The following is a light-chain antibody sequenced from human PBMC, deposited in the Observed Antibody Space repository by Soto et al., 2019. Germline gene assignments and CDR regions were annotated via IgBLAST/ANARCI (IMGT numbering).Light chain of an antibody. CDR2: ATS. V-gene: IGKV1D-16*01. CDR1: QAGINW. CDR3: QQYADKPPT. Sequence: DIQMTQSPSSLSASVGDSVSITCRASQAGINWVAWYQQKPGTSPKPLIYATSTLEGGVPSRFSGSKSGTDFTLTISSLQPEDFTTYYCQQYADKPPTFGQGTRLEI. J-gene: IGKJ5*01.